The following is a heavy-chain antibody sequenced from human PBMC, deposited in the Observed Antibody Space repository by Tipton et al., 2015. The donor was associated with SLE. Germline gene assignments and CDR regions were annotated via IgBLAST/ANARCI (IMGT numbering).Heavy chain of an antibody. V-gene: IGHV4-39*07. Sequence: GLVKPSETLSLTCTVSGGSITSSSYFWGWIRQSPGKGLEWIGNINTGGGTYRNPSLMSRVTISVDTSKTQFSLMLSSVTAADTAVYYCARVPGLERSYSYFYYMDVWGKGTTVTVSS. CDR3: ARVPGLERSYSYFYYMDV. CDR1: GGSITSSSYF. D-gene: IGHD1-1*01. J-gene: IGHJ6*03. CDR2: INTGGGT.